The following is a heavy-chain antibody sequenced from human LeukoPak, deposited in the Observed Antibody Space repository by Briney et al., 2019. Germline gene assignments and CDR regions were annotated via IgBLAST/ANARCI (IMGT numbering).Heavy chain of an antibody. D-gene: IGHD6-13*01. CDR2: IISGTGYI. V-gene: IGHV3-21*01. CDR3: ASGSAGNFDY. CDR1: GFTFSSYS. J-gene: IGHJ4*02. Sequence: GWSLRLSCVASGFTFSSYSMNGGRQAPGKGLEWVSSIISGTGYIYYADSVKGRFTISRDNAKNSLYLQMNSLRAEDTAVYYCASGSAGNFDYWGQGTLVTVSS.